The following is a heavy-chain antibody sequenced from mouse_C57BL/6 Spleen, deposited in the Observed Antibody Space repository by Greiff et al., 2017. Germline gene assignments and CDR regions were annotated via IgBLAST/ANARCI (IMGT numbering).Heavy chain of an antibody. J-gene: IGHJ4*01. Sequence: QVQLQQPGAELVKPGASVKLSCKASGYTFTSYWMQWVKQRPGQGLEWIGEIDPSDSYTNYNQKFKGKATLTVDTSSSTAYMQRSSLTSEDSAVYYCAREGLYWGQGTSGTVSS. D-gene: IGHD3-1*01. V-gene: IGHV1-50*01. CDR2: IDPSDSYT. CDR3: AREGLY. CDR1: GYTFTSYW.